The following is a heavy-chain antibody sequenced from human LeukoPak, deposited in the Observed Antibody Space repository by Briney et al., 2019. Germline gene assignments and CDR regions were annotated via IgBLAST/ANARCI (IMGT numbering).Heavy chain of an antibody. J-gene: IGHJ4*02. V-gene: IGHV3-23*01. CDR2: ISGSGGST. D-gene: IGHD1-26*01. CDR1: GFTFSSYA. CDR3: ATNHGSSLAYFDY. Sequence: GGSLRLSCAASGFTFSSYAMSWVRQAPGKGLEWVSAISGSGGSTYYADSVKGRFTISRDNSENTLYLQMNSLRAEDTAVYYCATNHGSSLAYFDYWGQGTLVTVSS.